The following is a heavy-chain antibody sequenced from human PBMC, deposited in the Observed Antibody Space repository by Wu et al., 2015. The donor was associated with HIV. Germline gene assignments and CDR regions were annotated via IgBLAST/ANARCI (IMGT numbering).Heavy chain of an antibody. J-gene: IGHJ6*02. CDR3: ARTSHWPYYYGMDV. CDR2: IIPHSGDT. Sequence: QVQLLQSGAEVRKPGASVRVSCKTSGYIFTDYYIHWVRQAPGQGLQWMGWIIPHSGDTNSAQKFQGRVTLTRDTSISTAYMEFSSLKSDDTAVYYCARTSHWPYYYGMDVWGQGTTVVVSS. D-gene: IGHD1-1*01. V-gene: IGHV1-2*02. CDR1: GYIFTDYY.